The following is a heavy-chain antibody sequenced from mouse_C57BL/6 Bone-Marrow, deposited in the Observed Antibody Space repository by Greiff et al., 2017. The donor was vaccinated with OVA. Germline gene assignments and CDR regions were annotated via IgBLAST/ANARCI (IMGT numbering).Heavy chain of an antibody. CDR3: TRRGGRYYFDY. J-gene: IGHJ2*01. CDR2: IDPETGGT. CDR1: GYTFTDYE. V-gene: IGHV1-15*01. Sequence: LVESGAELVRPGASVTLSCKASGYTFTDYEMHWVKQTPVHGLEWIGAIDPETGGTAYNQKFKGKAILTADKSSSTAYMELRSLTSEDSAVYYCTRRGGRYYFDYWGQGTTLTVSS.